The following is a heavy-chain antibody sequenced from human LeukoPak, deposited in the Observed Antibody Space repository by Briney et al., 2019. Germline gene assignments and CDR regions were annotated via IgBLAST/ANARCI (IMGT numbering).Heavy chain of an antibody. Sequence: GGSLRLSCAASGFTFSDYYMGWIRQAPGKGLEWVSAISGSGGSTYYADSVKGRFTISRDNSKNTLYLQMNSLRAEDTAVYYCAKKRAVTDTAMVFDYWGQGTLVTVSS. CDR1: GFTFSDYY. D-gene: IGHD5-18*01. J-gene: IGHJ4*02. V-gene: IGHV3-23*01. CDR3: AKKRAVTDTAMVFDY. CDR2: ISGSGGST.